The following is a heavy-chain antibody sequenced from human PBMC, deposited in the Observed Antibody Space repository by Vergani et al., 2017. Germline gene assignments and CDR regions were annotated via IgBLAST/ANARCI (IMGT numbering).Heavy chain of an antibody. Sequence: EVQLVESGGGLVQPGGSLRLSCAASGFTFSSYWMSWVRQAPGKGLEWVANIKQDGSEKYYVDSVKGRFTISRDNSKNTLYLQMNSLRAEDTAVYYCAKELRSAAAGTGRFDYWGQGTLVTVSS. CDR3: AKELRSAAAGTGRFDY. D-gene: IGHD6-13*01. CDR2: IKQDGSEK. V-gene: IGHV3-7*03. J-gene: IGHJ4*02. CDR1: GFTFSSYW.